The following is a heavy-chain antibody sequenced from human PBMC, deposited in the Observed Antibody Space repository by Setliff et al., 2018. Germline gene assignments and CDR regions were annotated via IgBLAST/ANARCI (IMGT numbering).Heavy chain of an antibody. V-gene: IGHV3-48*01. CDR3: ARSRRPRGLQSDFDR. J-gene: IGHJ4*02. CDR2: ISSSSGTI. D-gene: IGHD5-12*01. CDR1: GFTFSDYN. Sequence: PGGSLRLSCAASGFTFSDYNMNWVRQAPGKGLEWLSYISSSSGTIFYADSVKGRFSISRDSAKSSLFLQMNSLRGEDTAVYYCARSRRPRGLQSDFDRWGQGTLVTGAS.